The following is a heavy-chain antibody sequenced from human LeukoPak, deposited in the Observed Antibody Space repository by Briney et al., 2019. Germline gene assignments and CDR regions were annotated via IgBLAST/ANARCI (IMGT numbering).Heavy chain of an antibody. CDR1: GYTLTELS. CDR2: FDPEDGET. CDR3: ATAPLLYSGSFPANDY. J-gene: IGHJ4*02. V-gene: IGHV1-24*01. Sequence: ASVKVSCKVSGYTLTELSMHWVRQAHGKGLEWMGGFDPEDGETIYAQKFQGRVTMTEDTSTDTAYMELSSLRSEDTAVYYCATAPLLYSGSFPANDYWGQGTLVTVSS. D-gene: IGHD1-26*01.